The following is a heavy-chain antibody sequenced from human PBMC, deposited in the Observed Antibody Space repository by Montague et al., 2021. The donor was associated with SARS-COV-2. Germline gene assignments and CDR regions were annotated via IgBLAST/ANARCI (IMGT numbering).Heavy chain of an antibody. CDR3: ASSHCGGDCY. CDR2: IHTSGST. CDR1: GGSISYGSYI. Sequence: TLSLTCTVSGGSISYGSYIWTWIRQPAGKGLEWIGHIHTSGSTNYXPSLKSRVAISMDTSKDQFSLGLSSVTAADTAVYYCASSHCGGDCYSGQGTLVTVSS. V-gene: IGHV4-61*09. J-gene: IGHJ4*02. D-gene: IGHD2-21*02.